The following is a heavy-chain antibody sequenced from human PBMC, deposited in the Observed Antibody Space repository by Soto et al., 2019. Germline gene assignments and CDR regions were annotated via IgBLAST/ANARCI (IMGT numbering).Heavy chain of an antibody. V-gene: IGHV3-74*01. D-gene: IGHD3-9*01. Sequence: PVGSLRLSCAASGFTFSNDWMHWVRQAPGKGLEWVSRINADGGSTHYADSVRGRFTISRDNAKNTLFLQLNSLRVEDTAIYYCIKVLTRGVGVPRFYFDSWGQGTLVTVSS. CDR1: GFTFSNDW. CDR2: INADGGST. CDR3: IKVLTRGVGVPRFYFDS. J-gene: IGHJ4*02.